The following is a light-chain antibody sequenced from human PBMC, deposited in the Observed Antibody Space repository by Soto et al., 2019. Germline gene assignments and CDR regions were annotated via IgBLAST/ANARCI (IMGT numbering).Light chain of an antibody. CDR2: GAS. V-gene: IGKV3-15*01. J-gene: IGKJ1*01. Sequence: EIVMTQSPVTLSVSPGERATLSCRASQGIKNYLAWFQQKPGQAPRLLVYGASTRETTIPARFSGSGAGTEFTLSISSLQYEDFAVDYCQQYNSWTRTFGQGTKVDIK. CDR1: QGIKNY. CDR3: QQYNSWTRT.